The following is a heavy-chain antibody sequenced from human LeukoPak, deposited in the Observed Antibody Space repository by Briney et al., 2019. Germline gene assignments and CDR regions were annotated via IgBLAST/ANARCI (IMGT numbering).Heavy chain of an antibody. J-gene: IGHJ4*02. CDR1: GYTFTSYG. Sequence: ASVKVSCKASGYTFTSYGISWVRQAPGQGLEWMGWISAYNGNTNYAQKLQGRVTMTTDTSTSTAYMELSRLRSDDTAVYYCASPLWFGESPFGYWGQGTLVTVSS. CDR3: ASPLWFGESPFGY. V-gene: IGHV1-18*01. D-gene: IGHD3-10*01. CDR2: ISAYNGNT.